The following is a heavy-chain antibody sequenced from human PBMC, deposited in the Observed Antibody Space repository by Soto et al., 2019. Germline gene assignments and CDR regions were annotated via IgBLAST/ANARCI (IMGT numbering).Heavy chain of an antibody. Sequence: QVQLQQWGAGLLKPSETLSLTCAVYGGSFSGYYWSWIRQPPGKGLEWIGEINHSGSTNYNPSLKSRVTISVDTSKNQFSLKLSSVTAAYTAVYYCARLKVLRYFDWSDPKNYYFDYWGQGTLVTVSS. J-gene: IGHJ4*02. D-gene: IGHD3-9*01. CDR3: ARLKVLRYFDWSDPKNYYFDY. V-gene: IGHV4-34*01. CDR1: GGSFSGYY. CDR2: INHSGST.